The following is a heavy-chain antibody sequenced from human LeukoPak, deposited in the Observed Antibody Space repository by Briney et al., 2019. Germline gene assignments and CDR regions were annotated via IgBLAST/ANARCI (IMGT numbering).Heavy chain of an antibody. CDR2: ISSSGSTI. Sequence: GSLRLSFAASGFPFSSYEMNWVRQAPGKGVEWVSYISSSGSTIYYADSVKGRFTISRDNAKNSLYLQMNSLRAEDTAVYYCARARIDYYYYCMDVWGKGTTVTVSS. V-gene: IGHV3-48*03. CDR3: ARARIDYYYYCMDV. D-gene: IGHD1-14*01. J-gene: IGHJ6*03. CDR1: GFPFSSYE.